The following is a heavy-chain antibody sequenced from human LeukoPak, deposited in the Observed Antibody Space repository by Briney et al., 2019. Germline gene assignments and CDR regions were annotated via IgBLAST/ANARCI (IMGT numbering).Heavy chain of an antibody. D-gene: IGHD2-2*01. CDR2: FGGGGADS. J-gene: IGHJ4*02. CDR1: GFSFSDYA. Sequence: GGSLRLSCAASGFSFSDYALFWVRQAPGQGLEWVSAFGGGGADSYYADSVKGRFTISRDNSENMLYLQMNSLRAEDTAVYYCARSQPSVRRFDYWGQGTQVTVSS. V-gene: IGHV3-23*01. CDR3: ARSQPSVRRFDY.